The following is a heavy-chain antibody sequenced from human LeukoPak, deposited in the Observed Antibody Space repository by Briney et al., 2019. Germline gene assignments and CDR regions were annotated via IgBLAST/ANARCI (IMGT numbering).Heavy chain of an antibody. J-gene: IGHJ3*02. Sequence: GGSLRLSCAASGFTFDDYGMSWVRQAPGKGLEWXSGINWNGGSTGYADSVKGRFTISRDNAKNSLYLQMNSLRAEDTALYYCARDYDSSGYSDAFDIWGQGTMVTVSS. CDR3: ARDYDSSGYSDAFDI. CDR2: INWNGGST. D-gene: IGHD3-22*01. V-gene: IGHV3-20*04. CDR1: GFTFDDYG.